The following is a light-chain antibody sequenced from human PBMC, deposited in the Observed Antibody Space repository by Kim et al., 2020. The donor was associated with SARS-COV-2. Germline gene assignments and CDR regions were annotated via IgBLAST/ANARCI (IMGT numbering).Light chain of an antibody. Sequence: ASVGDTVTISCRASQGMSTSLAWYQQKPGEAPKLLIYTASSLYSGVPSRFSGSGSGTDFTLTISSLQPEDFATYYCQQANSFPLTFGGGTKVEIK. J-gene: IGKJ4*01. V-gene: IGKV1-12*01. CDR3: QQANSFPLT. CDR2: TAS. CDR1: QGMSTS.